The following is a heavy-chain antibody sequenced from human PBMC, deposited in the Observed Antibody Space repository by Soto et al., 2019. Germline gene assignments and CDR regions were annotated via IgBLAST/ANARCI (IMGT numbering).Heavy chain of an antibody. CDR3: AKDRKGHSSGFIV. CDR1: GFTFGSYA. J-gene: IGHJ4*02. D-gene: IGHD6-19*01. V-gene: IGHV3-23*01. Sequence: GGSLRLSCAASGFTFGSYAMSWVRLAPGKGLEWVSAISGSGGSTYYADSVKGRFTISRDNSKNTLYLQMNSLRAEDTAVYYCAKDRKGHSSGFIVWGQGTLVTSPQ. CDR2: ISGSGGST.